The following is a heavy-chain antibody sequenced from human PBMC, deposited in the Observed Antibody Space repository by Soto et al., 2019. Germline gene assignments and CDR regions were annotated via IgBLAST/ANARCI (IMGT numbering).Heavy chain of an antibody. V-gene: IGHV3-30-3*01. CDR3: SRNQRRYDILTGYFQIDYYYCMDV. J-gene: IGHJ6*02. D-gene: IGHD3-9*01. CDR1: GFTFSSYS. CDR2: ISYDGINK. Sequence: GGSLRLSCAASGFTFSSYSIHWVRQAPGKGLEWVAVISYDGINKYYADSVKGRFTISRDNSKNTLYLQMNSLRAEDTAVYYCSRNQRRYDILTGYFQIDYYYCMDVCRQGTTLNV.